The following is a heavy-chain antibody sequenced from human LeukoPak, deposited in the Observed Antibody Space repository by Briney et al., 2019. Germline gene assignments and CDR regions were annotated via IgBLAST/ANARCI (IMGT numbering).Heavy chain of an antibody. V-gene: IGHV1-2*06. CDR3: ARVPRRDSSGPFDY. CDR2: TNPNSGGT. Sequence: ASVKVSCKASGYTFTGYYMHWVRQAPGQGLEWMGRTNPNSGGTNYAQKFQGRVTMTRDTSISTAYMELSRLRSDDTAVYYCARVPRRDSSGPFDYWGQGTLVTVSS. CDR1: GYTFTGYY. J-gene: IGHJ4*02. D-gene: IGHD3-22*01.